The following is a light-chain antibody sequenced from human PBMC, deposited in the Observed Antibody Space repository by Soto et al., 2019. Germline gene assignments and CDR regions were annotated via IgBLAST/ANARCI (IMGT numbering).Light chain of an antibody. CDR3: QQRSNWPIT. Sequence: EIVLTQSPGTLSLSPGERATLSCRASQSVSSSYLAWYQQKPGQAPRLLISGASTRATGIPARFSGSGSGTEFTLTISSLQSEDFAVYYCQQRSNWPITFGQGTRLEIK. J-gene: IGKJ5*01. V-gene: IGKV3D-20*02. CDR1: QSVSSSY. CDR2: GAS.